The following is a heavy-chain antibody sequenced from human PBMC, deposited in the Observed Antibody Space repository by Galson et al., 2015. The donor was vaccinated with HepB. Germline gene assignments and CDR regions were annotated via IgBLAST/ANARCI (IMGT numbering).Heavy chain of an antibody. CDR1: GYTFTSYG. J-gene: IGHJ4*02. CDR2: ISAYNGNT. CDR3: ARAAPMITFGGVIVWRGAHFDY. Sequence: SVKVSCKASGYTFTSYGISWVRQAPGQGLEWMGWISAYNGNTNYAQKLQGRVTMTTDTSTSTAYMELRSLRSDDTAVYYCARAAPMITFGGVIVWRGAHFDYWGQGTLVTVSS. D-gene: IGHD3-16*02. V-gene: IGHV1-18*04.